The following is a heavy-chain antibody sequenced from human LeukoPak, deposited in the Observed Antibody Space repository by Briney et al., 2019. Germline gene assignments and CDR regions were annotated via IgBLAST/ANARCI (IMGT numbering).Heavy chain of an antibody. CDR1: GLTFSNAW. CDR2: IKSESVGGAI. D-gene: IGHD3-22*01. CDR3: TTTYHYDTTGYSSYY. Sequence: GGSLRLSCVVSGLTFSNAWMTWVRQAPGKGLEWVGRIKSESVGGAIDYAAPVKSRFTISRDDSRNTLYLQMNSLKTEDTAFYYCTTTYHYDTTGYSSYYWGQGTLVTVSS. J-gene: IGHJ4*02. V-gene: IGHV3-15*01.